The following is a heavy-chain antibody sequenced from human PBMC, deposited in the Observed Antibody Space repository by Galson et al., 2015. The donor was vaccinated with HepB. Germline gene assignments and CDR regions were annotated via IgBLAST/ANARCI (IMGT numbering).Heavy chain of an antibody. V-gene: IGHV3-64*01. CDR2: ISSNGGST. D-gene: IGHD5-24*01. J-gene: IGHJ5*02. Sequence: SLRLSCAASGFTFSSYAMHWVRQAPGKGLEYVSAISSNGGSTYYANSVKGRFTISRDNSKNTLYLQMGSLRAEDMAVYYCARAQWKQLRNDNWFDPWGQGTLVTVSS. CDR1: GFTFSSYA. CDR3: ARAQWKQLRNDNWFDP.